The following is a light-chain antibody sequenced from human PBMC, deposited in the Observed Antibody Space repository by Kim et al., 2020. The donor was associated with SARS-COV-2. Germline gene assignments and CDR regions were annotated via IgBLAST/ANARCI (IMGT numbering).Light chain of an antibody. CDR1: QSLSSSY. Sequence: PGERATLSCRASQSLSSSYLAWFQHKPGQAPRLLIYGVSSRATGIPDRFSGSGSGTDFTLTISRLDPEDFAVYYCQQYGRSPHFGPGTRLEIK. V-gene: IGKV3-20*01. CDR2: GVS. J-gene: IGKJ5*01. CDR3: QQYGRSPH.